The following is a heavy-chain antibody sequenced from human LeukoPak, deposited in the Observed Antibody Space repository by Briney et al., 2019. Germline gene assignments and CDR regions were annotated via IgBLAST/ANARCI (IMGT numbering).Heavy chain of an antibody. CDR1: GGTFSSYA. V-gene: IGHV1-46*01. CDR2: IYPRDGST. Sequence: ASVKVSCKASGGTFSSYAISWVRQAPGQGLEWMGMIYPRDGSTSYAQNFQGRVTVTRDTSTTTVHMELRGLRSEDTAVYYRARDQEGFDYWGQGTVVTVSS. CDR3: ARDQEGFDY. J-gene: IGHJ4*02.